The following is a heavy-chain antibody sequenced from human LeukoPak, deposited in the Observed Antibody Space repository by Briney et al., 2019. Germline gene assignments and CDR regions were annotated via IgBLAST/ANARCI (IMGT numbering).Heavy chain of an antibody. CDR2: MNPNSGNT. CDR1: GYTFTSYD. D-gene: IGHD5-12*01. J-gene: IGHJ4*02. CDR3: ARVAVNSGYEPFDY. V-gene: IGHV1-8*01. Sequence: GASVKVSCKASGYTFTSYDINWVRQSTGQGLEWMGWMNPNSGNTGYAQKFQGRVTMTRNTSISTAYMELSSLRSEDTAVYYCARVAVNSGYEPFDYWGQGTLVTVSS.